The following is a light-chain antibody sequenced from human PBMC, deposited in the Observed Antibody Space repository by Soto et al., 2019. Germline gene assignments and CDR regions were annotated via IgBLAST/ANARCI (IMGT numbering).Light chain of an antibody. CDR3: QQSYSPPLT. V-gene: IGKV4-1*01. CDR2: WAS. J-gene: IGKJ4*01. Sequence: DIVMTQSPDSLAVSLGERATMHCKSSQTVFYGINKKNYLAWYQHKPGQPPKLLIYWASTRESGVPDRFSGSGSGTDFTLTINSLQAEDGAGYYCQQSYSPPLTFGGGTKVEIK. CDR1: QTVFYGINKKNY.